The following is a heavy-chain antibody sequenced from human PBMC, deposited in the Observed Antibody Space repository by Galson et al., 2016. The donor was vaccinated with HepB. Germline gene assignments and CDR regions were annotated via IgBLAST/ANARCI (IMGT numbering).Heavy chain of an antibody. CDR2: ISGSGAST. D-gene: IGHD1-1*01. J-gene: IGHJ4*02. V-gene: IGHV3-23*01. Sequence: SLRLSCAASGFTFSNYDMSWVRQAPGRGLEWVSGISGSGASTTYADSVKGRFTISRDNSKNTLYLQMNSLRDEDTAVYYCAKGRTGTTGPVEYWGQGTLVTVSS. CDR1: GFTFSNYD. CDR3: AKGRTGTTGPVEY.